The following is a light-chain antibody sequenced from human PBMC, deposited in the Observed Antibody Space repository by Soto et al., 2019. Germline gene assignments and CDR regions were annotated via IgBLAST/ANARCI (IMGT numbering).Light chain of an antibody. CDR2: DAS. Sequence: ECPCTLSASVGDRVTITCRASQSISSWLAWYQQKPGKAPKLLIYDASSVESGVPSRFSGSGSGTEFTLTISSLQPDDFATYYCQQYETFSGTFGPGTKVDIK. J-gene: IGKJ1*01. V-gene: IGKV1-5*01. CDR3: QQYETFSGT. CDR1: QSISSW.